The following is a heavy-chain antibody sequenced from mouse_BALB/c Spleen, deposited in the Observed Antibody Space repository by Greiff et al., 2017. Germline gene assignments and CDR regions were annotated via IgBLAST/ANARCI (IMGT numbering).Heavy chain of an antibody. Sequence: EVMLVESGGDLVKPGGSLKLSCAASGFTFSSYGMSWVRQTPDKRLEWVATISSGGSYTYYPDSVKGRFTISRDNAKNTLYLQMSSLKSEDTAMYYCARRDYDGAPLAYWGQGTLVTVSA. CDR3: ARRDYDGAPLAY. CDR2: ISSGGSYT. CDR1: GFTFSSYG. J-gene: IGHJ3*01. D-gene: IGHD2-4*01. V-gene: IGHV5-6*02.